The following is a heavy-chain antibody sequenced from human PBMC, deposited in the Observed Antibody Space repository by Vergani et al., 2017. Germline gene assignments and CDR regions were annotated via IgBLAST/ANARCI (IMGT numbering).Heavy chain of an antibody. CDR1: GFTFSSYA. CDR2: ISGSGGNT. J-gene: IGHJ4*02. CDR3: ANYCSSTSCYNTRFDY. D-gene: IGHD2-2*02. Sequence: EVQLLESGGGLVQPGGSLRLSCAASGFTFSSYAMSWVRQAPGKGLEWGSGISGSGGNTYYADSVKGRFTISRDNSKKTLYLQMNSLRAEDTAVYYCANYCSSTSCYNTRFDYWGQGTLVTVSS. V-gene: IGHV3-23*01.